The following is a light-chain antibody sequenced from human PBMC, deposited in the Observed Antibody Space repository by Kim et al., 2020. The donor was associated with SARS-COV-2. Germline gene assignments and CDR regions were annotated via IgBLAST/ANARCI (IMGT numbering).Light chain of an antibody. V-gene: IGKV1-27*01. CDR2: SAS. CDR1: QGISKY. J-gene: IGKJ1*01. CDR3: QQYDSDSWT. Sequence: DIQMTQSPSSLSASVGDGVTITCRASQGISKYLAWYQQKPGRVPRVLIYSASTLLAGVPSRFSGSRSGTDFTLTISSLQPEDVATDYCQQYDSDSWTFGQGTKVDIK.